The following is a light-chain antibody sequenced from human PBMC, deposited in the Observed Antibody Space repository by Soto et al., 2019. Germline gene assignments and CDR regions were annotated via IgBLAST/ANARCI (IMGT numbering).Light chain of an antibody. J-gene: IGKJ2*01. Sequence: EIFMAQSPATLSVSAGERATLSCRASQSVGGNIAWYQQSPGQAPRLHIYATSTRATGIPARFSGCGSGTEFTLTISSLQSEDSAVYYCQQYNDWPNYTFGQGTKLEIK. CDR1: QSVGGN. CDR3: QQYNDWPNYT. V-gene: IGKV3-15*01. CDR2: ATS.